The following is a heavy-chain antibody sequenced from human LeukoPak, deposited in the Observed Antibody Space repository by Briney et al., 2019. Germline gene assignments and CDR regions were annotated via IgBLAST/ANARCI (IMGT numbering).Heavy chain of an antibody. CDR1: GFPFSSCA. Sequence: GGSLRLSCAASGFPFSSCAMSWVRQAPGKGLEWVSSISSSSSYIYYADSVKGRFTISRDNAKNSLYLRMNSLRAEDTAVYYCASSGWYYFDYWGQGTLVTVSS. D-gene: IGHD6-19*01. CDR3: ASSGWYYFDY. V-gene: IGHV3-21*01. CDR2: ISSSSSYI. J-gene: IGHJ4*02.